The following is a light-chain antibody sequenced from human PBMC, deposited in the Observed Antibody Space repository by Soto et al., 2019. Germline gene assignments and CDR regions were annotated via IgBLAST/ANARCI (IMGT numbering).Light chain of an antibody. Sequence: EIVLTQSPGTLSLSPGERATLSCRASQSVSSSYLAWYQQKPVQAPRLLIYGASSRATGIPDRFSGSGSGKDVNLTISRLEPADFAVYYCQQYGSAPRTFGKGTRLEI. V-gene: IGKV3-20*01. CDR1: QSVSSSY. CDR2: GAS. J-gene: IGKJ5*01. CDR3: QQYGSAPRT.